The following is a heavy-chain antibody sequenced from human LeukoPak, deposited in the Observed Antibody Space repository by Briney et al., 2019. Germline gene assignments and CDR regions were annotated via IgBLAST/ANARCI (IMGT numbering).Heavy chain of an antibody. CDR3: AREARADLYYYYYYGMDV. J-gene: IGHJ6*02. CDR2: ISYDGSNK. Sequence: GGSLRLSCAASGFTFSSYAMPWVRQAPGKGLEWVAVISYDGSNKYYADSVKGRFTISRDNSKNTLYLQMNSLRAEDTAVYYCAREARADLYYYYYYGMDVWGQGTTVTVSS. CDR1: GFTFSSYA. V-gene: IGHV3-30-3*01.